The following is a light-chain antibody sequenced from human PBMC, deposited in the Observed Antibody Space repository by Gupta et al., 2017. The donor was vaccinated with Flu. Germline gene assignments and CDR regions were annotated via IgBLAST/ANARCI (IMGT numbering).Light chain of an antibody. CDR1: QDINSW. J-gene: IGKJ2*01. CDR2: KAS. CDR3: QQYSSYSLYT. V-gene: IGKV1-5*03. Sequence: DIQMTQSPSTLSASVGDRVTITCRASQDINSWLGRFQQKPGKAPKLLIYKASNLQSGVPSRFSGSGSGTEFTLTISCLQPDDFATYYCQQYSSYSLYTFGQGTKVEIK.